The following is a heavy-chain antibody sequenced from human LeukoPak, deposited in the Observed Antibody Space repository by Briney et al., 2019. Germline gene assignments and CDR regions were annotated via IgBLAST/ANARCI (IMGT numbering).Heavy chain of an antibody. CDR1: GYSISSGY. V-gene: IGHV3-21*01. Sequence: KSSETLSLTCTVSGYSISSGYFWGWIRQPPGKGLEWVSSISSSSSYIYYADSVKGRFTISRDNAKNSLYLQMNSLRAEDTAVYYCARATIQLWPHYYMDVWGKGTTVTISS. CDR3: ARATIQLWPHYYMDV. D-gene: IGHD5-18*01. CDR2: ISSSSSYI. J-gene: IGHJ6*03.